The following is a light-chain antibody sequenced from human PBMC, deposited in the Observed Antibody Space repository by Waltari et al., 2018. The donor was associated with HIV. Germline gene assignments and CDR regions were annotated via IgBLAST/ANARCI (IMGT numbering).Light chain of an antibody. J-gene: IGLJ2*01. CDR1: RSNIGAGYD. CDR2: GNT. Sequence: QSVLTQPPSVSGAPGQRVTISCTWGRSNIGAGYDVHWYQQLPGTAPKLLIYGNTNRPSGVPDRFSGSKSGTSASLAITGLQAEDESDYYCQSYDSSLSGVVFGGGTKLTVL. V-gene: IGLV1-40*01. CDR3: QSYDSSLSGVV.